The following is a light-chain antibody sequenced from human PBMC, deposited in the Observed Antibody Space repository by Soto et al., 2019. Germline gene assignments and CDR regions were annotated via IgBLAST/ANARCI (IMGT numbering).Light chain of an antibody. V-gene: IGKV3-11*01. CDR1: QSVRSY. CDR3: QQRSDWPLT. CDR2: DAS. J-gene: IGKJ4*01. Sequence: EIVLTQSPVTLSLSPGESATLSCRTSQSVRSYLAWYQQKPGQAPRLLMYDASNRATGIPARFGGSGSGTDFTLTISSLEPEDFAVYYCQQRSDWPLTFGGGTKVEIK.